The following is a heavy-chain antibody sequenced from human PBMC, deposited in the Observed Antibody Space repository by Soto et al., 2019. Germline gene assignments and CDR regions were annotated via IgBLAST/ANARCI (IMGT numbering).Heavy chain of an antibody. CDR1: GFTFSSYS. CDR2: ISSSSSYI. V-gene: IGHV3-21*01. CDR3: ARWYHYYDSSGYDKWDAFDI. J-gene: IGHJ3*02. D-gene: IGHD3-22*01. Sequence: EVQLVESGGGLVKPGGSLRLSCAASGFTFSSYSMNWVRQAPGKGLEWVSSISSSSSYIYYADSVKGRFTISRDNAKNSLYLQMNRLRAEDTAVYYCARWYHYYDSSGYDKWDAFDIWCQGTMVTVSS.